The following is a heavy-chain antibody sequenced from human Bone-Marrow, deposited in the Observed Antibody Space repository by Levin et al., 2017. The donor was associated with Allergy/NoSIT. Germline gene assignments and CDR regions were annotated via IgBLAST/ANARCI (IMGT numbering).Heavy chain of an antibody. J-gene: IGHJ4*02. CDR2: IYDGGST. Sequence: SETLSLTCTVSGGSISSSSYYWAWIRQSPGKGLEWIGSIYDGGSTYYSASFESRASISVDTPKNQFSLRLRSLTAADTAMDYCARRHLVEPPNWGQGTLVTVSS. CDR1: GGSISSSSYY. D-gene: IGHD1-1*01. CDR3: ARRHLVEPPN. V-gene: IGHV4-39*01.